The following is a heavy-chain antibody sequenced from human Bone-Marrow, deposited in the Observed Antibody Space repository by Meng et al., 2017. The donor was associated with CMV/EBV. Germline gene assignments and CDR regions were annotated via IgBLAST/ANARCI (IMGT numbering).Heavy chain of an antibody. J-gene: IGHJ4*02. CDR3: ARDGVGGY. Sequence: SQTLSLTCAVYGGSFSGYYWSWIRQPPGKGLEWIGEINHSGSTNYNPSLKSRVTISVDTSKNQFSLKLSSVTAADTAVYYCARDGVGGYWGQGTLVTVSS. CDR1: GGSFSGYY. D-gene: IGHD3-16*01. CDR2: INHSGST. V-gene: IGHV4-34*01.